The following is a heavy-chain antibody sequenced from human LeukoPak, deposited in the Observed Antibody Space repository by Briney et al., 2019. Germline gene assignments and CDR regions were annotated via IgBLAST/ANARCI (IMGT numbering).Heavy chain of an antibody. CDR3: ARDLDVLRYFDWLYGPGGY. J-gene: IGHJ4*02. CDR2: INPSGGST. V-gene: IGHV1-46*01. CDR1: GYTFTGYC. D-gene: IGHD3-9*01. Sequence: ASVKVSCKASGYTFTGYCMHWVRQAPGQGLEWMGIINPSGGSTSYAQKFQGRVTMTTDTSTSTAYMELRSLRSDDTAVYYCARDLDVLRYFDWLYGPGGYWGQGTLVTVSS.